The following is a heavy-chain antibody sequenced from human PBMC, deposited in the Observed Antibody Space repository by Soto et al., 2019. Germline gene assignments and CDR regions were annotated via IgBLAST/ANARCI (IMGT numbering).Heavy chain of an antibody. CDR3: AKEFCDPHGCYGRCLVP. CDR2: VFSSGST. D-gene: IGHD2-15*01. Sequence: VQLQESGPGLAKPSETLSLTCTVSGGSMSSYYWSWIRQPPGKGLEWIGNVFSSGSTIYNPSLQSRVIISLDASKNEFPLKLSAVTAADTAVYYCAKEFCDPHGCYGRCLVPWGQGTLVTVSS. CDR1: GGSMSSYY. V-gene: IGHV4-59*13. J-gene: IGHJ5*02.